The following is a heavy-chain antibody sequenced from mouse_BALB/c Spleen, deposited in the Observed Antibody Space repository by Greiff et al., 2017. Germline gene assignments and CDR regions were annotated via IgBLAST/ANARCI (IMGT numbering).Heavy chain of an antibody. J-gene: IGHJ1*01. V-gene: IGHV3-6*02. D-gene: IGHD1-1*01. Sequence: VQLQQSGPGLVKPSQSLSLTCSVTGYSITSGYYWNWIRQFPGNKLEWMGYISYDGSNNYNPSLKNRISITRDTSKNQFFLKLNSVTTEDTATYYCARGILLRSWYFDVWGAGTTVTVSS. CDR1: GYSITSGYY. CDR3: ARGILLRSWYFDV. CDR2: ISYDGSN.